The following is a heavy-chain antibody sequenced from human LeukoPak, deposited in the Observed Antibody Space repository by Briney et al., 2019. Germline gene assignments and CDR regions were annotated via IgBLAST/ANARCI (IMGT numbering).Heavy chain of an antibody. CDR3: ARDTSSSSGANNWFDP. D-gene: IGHD6-6*01. J-gene: IGHJ5*02. V-gene: IGHV1-69*05. CDR2: IIPIFGTA. CDR1: GGTFSSYA. Sequence: SVKVSCKASGGTFSSYAISWVRQAPGQGLEWMGGIIPIFGTANYAQKFQGRVTITTDESTSTAYMELSSLRSEDTAVYYCARDTSSSSGANNWFDPWGLGTLVTVSS.